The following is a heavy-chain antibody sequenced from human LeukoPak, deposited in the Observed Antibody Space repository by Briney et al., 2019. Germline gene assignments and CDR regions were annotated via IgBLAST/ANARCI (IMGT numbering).Heavy chain of an antibody. D-gene: IGHD2-15*01. J-gene: IGHJ6*02. V-gene: IGHV4-59*01. CDR2: IYYSGST. Sequence: SETPSLTCTVSGGSISSYYWSWIRQPPGKGLEWIGYIYYSGSTNYNPSLKSRVTISVDTSKNQFSLKLSSVTAADTAVYYCAGSNRSGGSCYAYYYYGMDVWGQGTTVTVSS. CDR3: AGSNRSGGSCYAYYYYGMDV. CDR1: GGSISSYY.